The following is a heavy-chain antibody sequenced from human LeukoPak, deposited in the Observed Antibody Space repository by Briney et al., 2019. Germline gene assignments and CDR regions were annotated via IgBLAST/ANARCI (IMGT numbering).Heavy chain of an antibody. CDR1: GYTFSGFY. CDR3: ARVRPGYYDPMAFDI. Sequence: GASVKVSCKASGYTFSGFYIHWVRQAPGQGLEWMGWINPNSGGTKYAQKFQGRVTMTRDRSISTAYMELSRLRSDDTAVYYCARVRPGYYDPMAFDIWGQGTMVTVSS. D-gene: IGHD3-22*01. CDR2: INPNSGGT. V-gene: IGHV1-2*02. J-gene: IGHJ3*02.